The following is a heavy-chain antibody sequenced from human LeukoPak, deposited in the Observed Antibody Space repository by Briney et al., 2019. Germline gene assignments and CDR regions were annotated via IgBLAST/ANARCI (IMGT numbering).Heavy chain of an antibody. CDR3: ARENDGYFDY. V-gene: IGHV4-31*03. CDR2: IYYSGST. D-gene: IGHD1-1*01. Sequence: SQTLSLTCTVSGGSISSGCYYWSWIRQHPGKGLELIGYIYYSGSTYYNPSLKSRVTISVDTSKKEFSLKLSSVTAADTAVYYCARENDGYFDYWGQGTLVTVSS. J-gene: IGHJ4*02. CDR1: GGSISSGCYY.